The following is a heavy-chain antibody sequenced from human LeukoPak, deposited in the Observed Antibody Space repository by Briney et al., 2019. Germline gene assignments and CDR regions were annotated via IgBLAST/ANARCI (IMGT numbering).Heavy chain of an antibody. CDR1: GFTFRDYY. CDR2: ISSGGNTL. V-gene: IGHV3-11*01. CDR3: ARGSISVAAAGRIDY. D-gene: IGHD6-13*01. Sequence: PGGSLRLSCAASGFTFRDYYMNWIRQAPGKGLEWVSYISSGGNTLYYADSVKGRFTISRDNAKNSLYLQMNSLRAEDTDVYYCARGSISVAAAGRIDYWGQGTLVTVSS. J-gene: IGHJ4*02.